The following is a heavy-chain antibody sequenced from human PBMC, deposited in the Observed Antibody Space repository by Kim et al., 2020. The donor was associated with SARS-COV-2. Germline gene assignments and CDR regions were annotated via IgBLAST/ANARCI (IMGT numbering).Heavy chain of an antibody. Sequence: GGSLRLSCAASGFTFSSYSMNWVRQAPGKGLEWVSSISSSSSYIYYADSVKGRFTISRDNAKNSLYLQMNSLRAEDTAVYYCARIYYDSSGYLGRYFDYCGQGTLVTVSS. CDR1: GFTFSSYS. V-gene: IGHV3-21*01. CDR2: ISSSSSYI. CDR3: ARIYYDSSGYLGRYFDY. D-gene: IGHD3-22*01. J-gene: IGHJ4*02.